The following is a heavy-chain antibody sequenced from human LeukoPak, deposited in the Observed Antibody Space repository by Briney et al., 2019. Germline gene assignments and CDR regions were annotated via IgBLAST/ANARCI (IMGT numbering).Heavy chain of an antibody. Sequence: GRSLRLSCAASGFTFSSYAMHWVRQAPGKGLEWVAVISYDGSNKYYADSVKGRFTISRDNSKNTLYLQMNSLRTEDTALYYCAKGGSHWYDYWGQGTLVTVSS. CDR1: GFTFSSYA. CDR3: AKGGSHWYDY. J-gene: IGHJ4*02. D-gene: IGHD6-13*01. CDR2: ISYDGSNK. V-gene: IGHV3-30-3*01.